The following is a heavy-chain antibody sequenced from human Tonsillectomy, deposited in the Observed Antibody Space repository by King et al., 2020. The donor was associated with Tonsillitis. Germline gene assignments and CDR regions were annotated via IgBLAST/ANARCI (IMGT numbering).Heavy chain of an antibody. V-gene: IGHV1-18*01. J-gene: IGHJ6*02. D-gene: IGHD2-15*01. CDR2: INTHNGNT. CDR3: ARDHSSLLAYYYYVIDV. Sequence: NSWVRQAPGQGLEWMGSINTHNGNTNYAQKLKGRVTMTTDTSTSTAYMELRSLRSDDTAVYYYARDHSSLLAYYYYVIDVWGQGTTVTVSS.